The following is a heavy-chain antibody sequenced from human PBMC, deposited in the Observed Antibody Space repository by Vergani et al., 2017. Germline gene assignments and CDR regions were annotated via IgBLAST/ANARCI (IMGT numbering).Heavy chain of an antibody. D-gene: IGHD2-15*01. J-gene: IGHJ4*02. CDR1: GGSFSGYY. CDR3: ARDSDIVAAGGFDY. CDR2: INHSGST. V-gene: IGHV4-34*01. Sequence: QVQLQQWGAGLLKPSETLSLTCAVYGGSFSGYYWSWIRQPPGKGLEWIGEINHSGSTNYNPSLKSRVTISVDTSKNQFSLKLSSVTAADTAVYYCARDSDIVAAGGFDYWGQGTLVTVSS.